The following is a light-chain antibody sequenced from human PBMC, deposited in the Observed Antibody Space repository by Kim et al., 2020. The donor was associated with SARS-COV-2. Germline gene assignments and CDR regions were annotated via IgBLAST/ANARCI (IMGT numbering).Light chain of an antibody. CDR3: QAWDSSTKV. V-gene: IGLV3-1*01. CDR2: QDS. Sequence: VSPGQTASITCSGDKLGDKYACWYQQNPGQSPVLVIYQDSKRPSGIPERFSGSNSGNTATLTISGTQAMDEADYYCQAWDSSTKVFGGGTQLTVL. J-gene: IGLJ3*02. CDR1: KLGDKY.